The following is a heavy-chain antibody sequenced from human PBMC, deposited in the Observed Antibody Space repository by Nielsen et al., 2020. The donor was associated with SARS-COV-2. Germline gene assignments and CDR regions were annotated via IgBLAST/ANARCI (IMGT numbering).Heavy chain of an antibody. CDR3: ARSGYCSGGICYSDYYYGMDV. CDR1: GYSFTSYW. J-gene: IGHJ6*02. V-gene: IGHV5-51*01. CDR2: IYPGDSDT. D-gene: IGHD2-15*01. Sequence: GESLKISCKGSGYSFTSYWIGWVRQMPGKGLGWMGIIYPGDSDTRYSPSFQGQVTISADKSSSTAYLQWSSLKASDTAMYYCARSGYCSGGICYSDYYYGMDVWGQGTTVTVS.